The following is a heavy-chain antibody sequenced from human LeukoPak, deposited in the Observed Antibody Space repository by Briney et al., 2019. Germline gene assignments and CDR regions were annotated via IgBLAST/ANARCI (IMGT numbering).Heavy chain of an antibody. CDR2: IYSGGST. D-gene: IGHD3-10*01. CDR1: GFTVSSNY. V-gene: IGHV3-66*01. Sequence: GGSLRLSCAASGFTVSSNYMSWVRQAPGKGLEWVSVIYSGGSTYYADSVKGRFTISRDNSKNTLYLQMTSLRAEDTAVYYCARDRYGSGNDYWGQGTLVTVSS. CDR3: ARDRYGSGNDY. J-gene: IGHJ4*02.